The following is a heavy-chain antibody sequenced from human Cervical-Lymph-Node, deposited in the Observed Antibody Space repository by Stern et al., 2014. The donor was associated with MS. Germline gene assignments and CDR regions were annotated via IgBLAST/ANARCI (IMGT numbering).Heavy chain of an antibody. CDR3: AKILRNSREDC. Sequence: EVQLVESGGGLVQPGGSLRLSCAASGFTFSSYGMHWVRQAPGKGLEWVSYITYSGREIYYADPVKGRFTISRDNAKNSLYLQMNSLRAEDTAVYYCAKILRNSREDCWGQGTLVTVSS. D-gene: IGHD4-23*01. CDR2: ITYSGREI. J-gene: IGHJ4*02. CDR1: GFTFSSYG. V-gene: IGHV3-48*01.